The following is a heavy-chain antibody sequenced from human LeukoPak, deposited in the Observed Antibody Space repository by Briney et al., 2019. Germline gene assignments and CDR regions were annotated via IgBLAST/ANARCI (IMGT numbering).Heavy chain of an antibody. CDR3: ARKGDEIHYFDY. CDR2: IYHSGST. D-gene: IGHD3-10*01. J-gene: IGHJ4*02. Sequence: SETLSPTCAVSGGSTSINNWWTWVRQPPGKGLEWIGEIYHSGSTIYNPSLKSRATISVDKSENQFSLKLTSVTAADTAVYYCARKGDEIHYFDYWGQGTLVTVSS. CDR1: GGSTSINNW. V-gene: IGHV4-4*02.